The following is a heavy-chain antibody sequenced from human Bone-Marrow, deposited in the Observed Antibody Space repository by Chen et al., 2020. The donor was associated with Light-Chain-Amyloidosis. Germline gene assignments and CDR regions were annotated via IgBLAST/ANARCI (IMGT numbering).Heavy chain of an antibody. CDR1: GTTFNNYA. CDR2: IIPSFGTT. J-gene: IGHJ6*03. V-gene: IGHV1-69*13. CDR3: ARARRKSDWELRYFLDV. D-gene: IGHD3-10*01. Sequence: QVQLVQSGAEVKKPGSSVNVSCKASGTTFNNYAFDWVRQAPGQGLEWMGKIIPSFGTTNYAQKFQGRVTITADESTTTIHMELTSLKSEDAAVYYCARARRKSDWELRYFLDVWGNGTTVTVSS.